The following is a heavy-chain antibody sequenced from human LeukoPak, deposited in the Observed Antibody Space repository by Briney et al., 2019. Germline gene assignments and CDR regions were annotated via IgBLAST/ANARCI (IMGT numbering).Heavy chain of an antibody. D-gene: IGHD7-27*01. CDR2: INPNSGGT. V-gene: IGHV1-2*02. Sequence: ASVKVSCKASGYTFTGYYMHWVRQAPGQGLEWMGWINPNSGGTNYAQQFQDRVLMTRDTSINTIYMELTRLTTDDTATYYCARDFSWGPDCWGQGTLVTVSS. J-gene: IGHJ4*02. CDR3: ARDFSWGPDC. CDR1: GYTFTGYY.